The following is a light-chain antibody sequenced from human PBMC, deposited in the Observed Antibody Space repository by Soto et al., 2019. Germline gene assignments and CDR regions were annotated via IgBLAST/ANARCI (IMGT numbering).Light chain of an antibody. V-gene: IGKV1-33*01. Sequence: DIQMTQSPSSLSASVGDRVTITCQASQDISNYLNWYQQKPGKAPELLIYDASNLETGVPSRFSGSGSGTDFTFTISSLQPEDFATYYCQQYDDVPPTFGSGTKVDF. CDR3: QQYDDVPPT. CDR2: DAS. CDR1: QDISNY. J-gene: IGKJ3*01.